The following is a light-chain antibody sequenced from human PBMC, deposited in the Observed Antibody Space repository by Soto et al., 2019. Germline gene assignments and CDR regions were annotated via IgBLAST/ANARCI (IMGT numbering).Light chain of an antibody. CDR1: QSISSY. V-gene: IGKV1-39*01. CDR3: QQTYTTPFT. J-gene: IGKJ4*01. CDR2: VGS. Sequence: DIQMTQSPSSLSASVGDRVTITCRASQSISSYLSWYQQKPAKAPKRLIYVGSTLQSGVPSRFSGSGSGTDFTLTISSLQPEDFATYFCQQTYTTPFTFGGGTKVDVK.